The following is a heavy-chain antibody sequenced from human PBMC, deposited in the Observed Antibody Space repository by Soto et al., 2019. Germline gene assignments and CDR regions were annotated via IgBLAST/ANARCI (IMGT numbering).Heavy chain of an antibody. CDR3: ARGTYYDYIWGSLGPFDI. V-gene: IGHV3-33*01. D-gene: IGHD3-16*01. Sequence: GGSLRLSCAASGFTFSSYGMHWVRQAPGKGLEWVAVIWYDGSNKYYADSVKGRFTISRDNSKNTLYLQMNSLRAEDTAVYYWARGTYYDYIWGSLGPFDIWGQGTMVTVSS. CDR1: GFTFSSYG. CDR2: IWYDGSNK. J-gene: IGHJ3*02.